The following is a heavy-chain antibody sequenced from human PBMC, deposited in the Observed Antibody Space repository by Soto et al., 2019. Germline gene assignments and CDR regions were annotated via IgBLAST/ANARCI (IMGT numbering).Heavy chain of an antibody. CDR2: IYYSGST. Sequence: SETLSLTCTVSGGSISSYYWSWIRQPPGKGLEWIGYIYYSGSTNYNPSLKSRVTISVDTSKNQFSLKLSSVTAADTAVYYCARGPTHQYSSGWYVDYWGQGTLVTVSS. CDR1: GGSISSYY. D-gene: IGHD6-19*01. V-gene: IGHV4-59*01. J-gene: IGHJ4*02. CDR3: ARGPTHQYSSGWYVDY.